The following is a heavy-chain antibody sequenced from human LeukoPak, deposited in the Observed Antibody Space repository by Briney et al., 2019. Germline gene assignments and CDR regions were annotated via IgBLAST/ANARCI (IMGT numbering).Heavy chain of an antibody. V-gene: IGHV3-9*01. CDR1: GFTFDDYA. CDR2: ISRNSGSI. Sequence: GGSLRLSCAASGFTFDDYAMHWVRQAPGKGLEWVSGISRNSGSIGCADSVKGRFTISRDNAKNSLYLQMNSLRAEDTALYYCAKDSNPYYYGSGSYRPPFDYWGQGTLVTVSS. D-gene: IGHD3-10*01. J-gene: IGHJ4*02. CDR3: AKDSNPYYYGSGSYRPPFDY.